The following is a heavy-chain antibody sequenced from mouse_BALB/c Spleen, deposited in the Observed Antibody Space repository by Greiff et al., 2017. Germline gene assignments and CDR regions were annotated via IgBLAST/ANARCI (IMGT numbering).Heavy chain of an antibody. V-gene: IGHV1-80*01. CDR2: IYPGDGDT. Sequence: VQLQQSGAELVRPGSSVKISCKASGYAFSSYWMNWVKQRPGQGLEWIGQIYPGDGDTNYNGKFKGKATLTADKSSSTAYMQLSSLTSEDSAVYFCARWDYHGSSYYAMDYWGQGTSVTVSS. D-gene: IGHD1-1*01. CDR1: GYAFSSYW. J-gene: IGHJ4*01. CDR3: ARWDYHGSSYYAMDY.